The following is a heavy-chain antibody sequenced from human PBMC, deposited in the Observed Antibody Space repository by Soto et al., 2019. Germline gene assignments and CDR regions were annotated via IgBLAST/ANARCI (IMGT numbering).Heavy chain of an antibody. CDR2: ISSSGSTI. D-gene: IGHD2-15*01. J-gene: IGHJ4*02. Sequence: VGSLRLSCAASGFTFSSYEMNWVRQAPGKGLEWVSYISSSGSTIYYADSVKGRFTISRDNAKNSLYLQMNSLRAEDTAVYYCARDRVAYYFDYWGQGTLVTVSS. V-gene: IGHV3-48*03. CDR3: ARDRVAYYFDY. CDR1: GFTFSSYE.